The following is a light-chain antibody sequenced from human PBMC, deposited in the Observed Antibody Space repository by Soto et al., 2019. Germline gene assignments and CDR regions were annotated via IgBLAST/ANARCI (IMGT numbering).Light chain of an antibody. J-gene: IGKJ3*01. V-gene: IGKV3-20*01. CDR1: QSVSSNY. CDR3: QQYGRSPFT. Sequence: EIVMTQSPGTLSLSPGETATLSCRASQSVSSNYVAWFHQKPGQAPRLLIYGASSRTTCVPDRFSASGYGTDFTLTISRLEPEDFAVYYCQQYGRSPFTFGPGTKVDIK. CDR2: GAS.